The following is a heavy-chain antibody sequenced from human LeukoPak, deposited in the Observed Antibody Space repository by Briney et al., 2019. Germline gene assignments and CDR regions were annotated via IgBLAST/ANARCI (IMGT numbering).Heavy chain of an antibody. CDR3: ARASLVISSVAARPRFLLY. J-gene: IGHJ4*02. CDR2: INPNSGGT. D-gene: IGHD6-6*01. CDR1: GYTFTGYY. Sequence: ASVKVSCKASGYTFTGYYMHWVRQAPGRGLEWMGWINPNSGGTNYAQKFQGRVTMTRDTSISTAYMELSRLRSDDTAVYYCARASLVISSVAARPRFLLYWGQGTLVTVSS. V-gene: IGHV1-2*02.